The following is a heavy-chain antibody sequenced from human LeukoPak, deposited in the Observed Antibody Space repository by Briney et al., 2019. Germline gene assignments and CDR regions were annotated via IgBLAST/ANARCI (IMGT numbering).Heavy chain of an antibody. Sequence: SETLSLTCAVSGGSISSSNWWSWVRQPPGKGLEWIGEINHSGSTNYNPSLKSRVTLSVDKSKNQFSLKLSSVTAADTAVYYCARGLRLYRSSYLHWGQGTLVTVSS. V-gene: IGHV4-4*02. CDR2: INHSGST. J-gene: IGHJ4*02. CDR3: ARGLRLYRSSYLH. CDR1: GGSISSSNW. D-gene: IGHD6-6*01.